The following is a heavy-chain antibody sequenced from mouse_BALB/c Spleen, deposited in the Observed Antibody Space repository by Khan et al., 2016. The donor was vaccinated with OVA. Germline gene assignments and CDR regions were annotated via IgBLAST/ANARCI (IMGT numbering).Heavy chain of an antibody. J-gene: IGHJ3*01. V-gene: IGHV1S137*01. CDR3: ARGGGGDRFLY. CDR2: ISTYYGDA. Sequence: QVQLKQSGAELVRPGVSVKISCKGSGYTFTDFTMHWVKQSHAVSLEWIGVISTYYGDADYNQKFKGKATMTVDKSSNTAYLDLARLTSEDSAIXYCARGGGGDRFLYWGQGTLVTVSA. CDR1: GYTFTDFT.